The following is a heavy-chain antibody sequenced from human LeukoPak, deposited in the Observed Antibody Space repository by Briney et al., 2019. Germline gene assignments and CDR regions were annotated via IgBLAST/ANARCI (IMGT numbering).Heavy chain of an antibody. CDR1: GFTFSASW. CDR2: IKEDGSEK. CDR3: AKDFSSGWPYCFDY. J-gene: IGHJ4*02. D-gene: IGHD6-19*01. Sequence: GGSLRLSCVGSGFTFSASWMTWVRQAPGGGLEWVASIKEDGSEKYYVDSVKGRFTISRDNSKNTLYLQMNSLRAEDTAVYYCAKDFSSGWPYCFDYWGQATLVTVSS. V-gene: IGHV3-7*03.